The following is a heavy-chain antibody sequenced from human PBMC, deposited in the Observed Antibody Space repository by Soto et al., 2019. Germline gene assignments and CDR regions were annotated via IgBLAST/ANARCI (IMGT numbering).Heavy chain of an antibody. D-gene: IGHD6-13*01. Sequence: LCGGSISSGDYYWSWIRQPPGKGLEWIGYIYYSGSTYYNPSLKSRVTISVDTSKNQFSLKLSSVTAADTAVYYCATVGAAGGFYYYHGMDVWGQGTTVTVSS. CDR3: ATVGAAGGFYYYHGMDV. CDR1: GGSISSGDYY. J-gene: IGHJ6*02. CDR2: IYYSGST. V-gene: IGHV4-30-4*01.